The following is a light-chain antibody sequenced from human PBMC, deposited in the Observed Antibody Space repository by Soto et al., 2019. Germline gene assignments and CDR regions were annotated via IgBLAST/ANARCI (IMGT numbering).Light chain of an antibody. CDR1: QSVSSSS. CDR2: GAS. J-gene: IGKJ2*01. Sequence: EIVLTQSPGTLSLSPGEIATLSCRASQSVSSSSLAWYQQKPGQAPRLLIYGASSRATGIPDRFSGSGSGTDFTLTISRLEPEDFAVYYCQKYGSSPNTFGQGTKLEIK. V-gene: IGKV3-20*01. CDR3: QKYGSSPNT.